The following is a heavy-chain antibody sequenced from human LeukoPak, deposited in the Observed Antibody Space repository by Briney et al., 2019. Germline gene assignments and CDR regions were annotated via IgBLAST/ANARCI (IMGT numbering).Heavy chain of an antibody. V-gene: IGHV1-69*05. Sequence: GASVKLSCKASGGTFSSYAISWVRQAPGQGLEWMGRIIPIFGTANYAQKFQGRVTITTDESTSTAYMELSSLRSEDTAVYYCARDPSSGWYLEYCFDYWGQGTLVTVSS. CDR2: IIPIFGTA. CDR3: ARDPSSGWYLEYCFDY. J-gene: IGHJ4*02. D-gene: IGHD6-19*01. CDR1: GGTFSSYA.